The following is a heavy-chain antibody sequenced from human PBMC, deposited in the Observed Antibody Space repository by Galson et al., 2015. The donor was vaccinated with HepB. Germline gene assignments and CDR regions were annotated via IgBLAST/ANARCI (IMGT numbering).Heavy chain of an antibody. J-gene: IGHJ3*02. CDR1: GFTVSSNY. Sequence: SLRLSCAASGFTVSSNYMSWVRQAPGKGLEWVSVIYSGGSTYYADSVKGRFTISRDNSKNTLYLQMNSLRAEDTAVYYCARDGGAYCGGDCYGAFDIWGQGTMVTVSS. D-gene: IGHD2-21*01. CDR3: ARDGGAYCGGDCYGAFDI. V-gene: IGHV3-66*01. CDR2: IYSGGST.